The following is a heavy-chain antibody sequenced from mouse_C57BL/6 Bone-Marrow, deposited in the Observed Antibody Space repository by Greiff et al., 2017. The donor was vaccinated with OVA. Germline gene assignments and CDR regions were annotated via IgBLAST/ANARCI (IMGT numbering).Heavy chain of an antibody. Sequence: QVQLKQPGAELVKPGASVKLSCKASGYTFTSYWMHWVKQRPGQGLEWIGMIHPNSGSTNYNEKFKSKATLTVDKSSSTAYMQLSSLTSEDSAVYYCARSITTHYYAMDYWGQGTSVTVSS. D-gene: IGHD2-4*01. CDR3: ARSITTHYYAMDY. CDR1: GYTFTSYW. V-gene: IGHV1-64*01. CDR2: IHPNSGST. J-gene: IGHJ4*01.